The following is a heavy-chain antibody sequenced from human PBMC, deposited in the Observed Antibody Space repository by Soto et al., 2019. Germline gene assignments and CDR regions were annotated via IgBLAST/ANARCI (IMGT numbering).Heavy chain of an antibody. J-gene: IGHJ4*02. V-gene: IGHV3-23*01. CDR3: AKNSGDTYSANSS. CDR2: ISGSGDTT. D-gene: IGHD2-15*01. CDR1: GFTFSSYA. Sequence: GGSLRLSCAASGFTFSSYAMSWVRQAPGKGLEWVSAISGSGDTTYYADSVKGRFTISRDSSKNTLHLQMNSLRAEDTAVYYCAKNSGDTYSANSSRGQGTLVTVSS.